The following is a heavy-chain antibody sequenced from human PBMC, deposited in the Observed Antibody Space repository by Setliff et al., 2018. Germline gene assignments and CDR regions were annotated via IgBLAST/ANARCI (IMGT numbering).Heavy chain of an antibody. V-gene: IGHV4-39*07. CDR1: GASVSGNSYY. D-gene: IGHD2-21*02. CDR2: MYYGGGGST. J-gene: IGHJ3*02. Sequence: SETLSLTCTVSGASVSGNSYYWGWIRQPPGKGLEWIGSMYYGGGGSTYYNPSLKSRVTISIDKFSHQFSLRLTSVTAADTAVYYCARTPRGGNSAFDIWGQGTMVTVSS. CDR3: ARTPRGGNSAFDI.